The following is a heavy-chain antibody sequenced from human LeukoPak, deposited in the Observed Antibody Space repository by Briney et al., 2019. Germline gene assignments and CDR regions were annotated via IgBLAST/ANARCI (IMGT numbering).Heavy chain of an antibody. V-gene: IGHV3-21*05. CDR1: GFTFSSYS. D-gene: IGHD2-15*01. CDR2: MSSSGTYT. CDR3: ARGGCSGTSCYEIDY. J-gene: IGHJ4*02. Sequence: GGSLRLSCAASGFTFSSYSMNWVRQAPGKGLEWVSYMSSSGTYTHSADSVKGRFTISRDNAKNSLYLQMNTLRAEDTAVYYCARGGCSGTSCYEIDYWGQGTLVTVSS.